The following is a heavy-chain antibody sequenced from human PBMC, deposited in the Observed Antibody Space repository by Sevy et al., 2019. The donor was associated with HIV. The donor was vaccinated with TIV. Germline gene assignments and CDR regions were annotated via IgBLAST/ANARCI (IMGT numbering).Heavy chain of an antibody. J-gene: IGHJ4*02. CDR2: IKKDGTDK. CDR1: GFTFSNHW. D-gene: IGHD3-10*01. CDR3: ARDRRVEYGGSDY. V-gene: IGHV3-7*03. Sequence: GGSLRLSCAVSGFTFSNHWMTWVRQAPGKGLEWVAGIKKDGTDKFYVDSVMGRFSISRDNAKDLLYLQMNSLRVEDTAVYYCARDRRVEYGGSDYWGQGTLVTVSS.